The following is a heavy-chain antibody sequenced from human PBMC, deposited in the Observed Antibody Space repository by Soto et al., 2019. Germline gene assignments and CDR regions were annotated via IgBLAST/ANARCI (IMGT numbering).Heavy chain of an antibody. J-gene: IGHJ4*02. CDR3: ARFRRYDSSGYYYSLDY. Sequence: SETLSLTCAVYGGSFSGYYWSWIRQPPGKGLEWIGEINHSGSTNYNPSLKSRVTISVDTSKNQFSLKLSSVTAADTAVYYCARFRRYDSSGYYYSLDYWGQGTLVTVSS. CDR2: INHSGST. CDR1: GGSFSGYY. V-gene: IGHV4-34*01. D-gene: IGHD3-22*01.